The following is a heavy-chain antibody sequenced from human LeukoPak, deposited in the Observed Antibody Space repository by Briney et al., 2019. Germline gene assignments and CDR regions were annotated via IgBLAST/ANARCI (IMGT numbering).Heavy chain of an antibody. CDR2: INYSGST. CDR1: GGSISSYY. Sequence: SETLSLTCTVSGGSISSYYWSWIRQPPGKGLEWIGYINYSGSTNYNPSLKSRVTISVDTSKNQFSLKLSSVTAADTAVYYCARNTLHYDILTGNYYYYGMDVWGQGTTVTVSS. J-gene: IGHJ6*02. CDR3: ARNTLHYDILTGNYYYYGMDV. V-gene: IGHV4-59*01. D-gene: IGHD3-9*01.